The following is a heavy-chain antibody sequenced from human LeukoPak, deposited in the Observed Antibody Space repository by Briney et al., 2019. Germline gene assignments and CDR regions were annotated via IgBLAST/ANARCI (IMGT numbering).Heavy chain of an antibody. V-gene: IGHV1-18*01. Sequence: ASVKVSCKASGYTFTSYGISWVRQAPGQGLEWMGWISAYNGNTNYAQKLQGRVTMTTDTSTSTAYMELRSLRSDDTAVYYCARDSGYYDSSGLSAFDIWGQGTMVTVSS. J-gene: IGHJ3*02. CDR2: ISAYNGNT. CDR1: GYTFTSYG. D-gene: IGHD3-22*01. CDR3: ARDSGYYDSSGLSAFDI.